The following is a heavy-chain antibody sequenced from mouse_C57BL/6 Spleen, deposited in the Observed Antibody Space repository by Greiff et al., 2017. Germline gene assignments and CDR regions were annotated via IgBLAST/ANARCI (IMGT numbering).Heavy chain of an antibody. V-gene: IGHV5-6*02. J-gene: IGHJ2*01. CDR1: GFTFSSYG. D-gene: IGHD1-1*01. CDR3: ARYYYGSSYYFDY. CDR2: ISSGGSYT. Sequence: DVMLVESGGDLVKPGGSLKLSCAASGFTFSSYGMSWVRQTPDKRLEWVATISSGGSYTYYPDSVKGRFTISRDNAKNTLYLQMSSLKSEDTAMYYCARYYYGSSYYFDYWGQGTTLTVSS.